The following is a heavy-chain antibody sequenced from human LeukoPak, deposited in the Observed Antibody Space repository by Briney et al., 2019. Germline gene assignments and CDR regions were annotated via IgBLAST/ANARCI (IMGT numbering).Heavy chain of an antibody. CDR3: ARLRNDYSMYYFDY. J-gene: IGHJ4*02. CDR2: IYYSGST. Sequence: PSETLSLTCTVSGGSISSSSYYWGWIRQPPGKGLEWIGSIYYSGSTYYNPSLKSRVTISVDTSKNQFSLKLSSVTAADTAVYYCARLRNDYSMYYFDYWGQGTLVTVSS. D-gene: IGHD4-11*01. CDR1: GGSISSSSYY. V-gene: IGHV4-39*01.